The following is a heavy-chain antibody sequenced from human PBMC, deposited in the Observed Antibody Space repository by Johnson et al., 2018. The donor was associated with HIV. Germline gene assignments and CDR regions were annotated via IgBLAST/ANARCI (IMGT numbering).Heavy chain of an antibody. J-gene: IGHJ3*02. Sequence: QVQLVESGGGLVKPGGSLRLSCAASGFTFSSYGMHWVRQAPGKGLEWVAFIRYDGSNKYYTDSLKGRFTISRDNSKNTLYLQMNILRAEDTAVYFCAKEAYYVEAFDIWGQGTMVTVSS. CDR3: AKEAYYVEAFDI. CDR2: IRYDGSNK. V-gene: IGHV3-30*02. CDR1: GFTFSSYG. D-gene: IGHD3-16*01.